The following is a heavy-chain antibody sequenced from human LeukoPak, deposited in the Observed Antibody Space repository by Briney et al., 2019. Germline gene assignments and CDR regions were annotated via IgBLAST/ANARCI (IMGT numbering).Heavy chain of an antibody. Sequence: PSGTLSLTCAVSGGSISSSNWWSWVRQPPGKGLEWIGEIYHSGSTYYNPSLKSRVTISVDTSKNQFSLKLSSVTAADTAVYYCARARITIFGVVTVDSFDIWGQGTMVTVSS. CDR2: IYHSGST. J-gene: IGHJ3*02. D-gene: IGHD3-3*01. CDR3: ARARITIFGVVTVDSFDI. CDR1: GGSISSSNW. V-gene: IGHV4-4*02.